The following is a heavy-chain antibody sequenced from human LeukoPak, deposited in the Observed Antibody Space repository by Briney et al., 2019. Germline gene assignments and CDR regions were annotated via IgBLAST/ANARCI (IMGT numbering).Heavy chain of an antibody. CDR2: ISGSGGST. J-gene: IGHJ4*02. V-gene: IGHV3-23*01. Sequence: GGSLRLSYAASGFTFSSYGMSWVRQAPGKGLEWVSAISGSGGSTYYADSVKGRFTISRDNFRNTVFLQMDSLRAEDTAVYYCARRAGAYSHPYDYWGQGTLVTVSS. D-gene: IGHD4/OR15-4a*01. CDR3: ARRAGAYSHPYDY. CDR1: GFTFSSYG.